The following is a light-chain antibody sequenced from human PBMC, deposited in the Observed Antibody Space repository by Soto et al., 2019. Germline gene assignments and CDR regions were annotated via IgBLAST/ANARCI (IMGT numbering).Light chain of an antibody. J-gene: IGKJ5*01. CDR2: AAS. CDR3: QQLNSYPIT. Sequence: DIQLTQSPSFLSASVGDRVTITCRDSLGVSSYLAWYQQKPGKAPKLLIYAASTLQSGVPSRFSGSGSGTEFTLTISSLQPEDFATYYCQQLNSYPITFGQGTRLEIK. CDR1: LGVSSY. V-gene: IGKV1-9*01.